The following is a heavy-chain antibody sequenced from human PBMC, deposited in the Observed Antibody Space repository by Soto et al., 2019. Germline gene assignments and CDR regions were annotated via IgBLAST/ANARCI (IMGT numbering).Heavy chain of an antibody. J-gene: IGHJ4*02. CDR2: IWYDGSNK. CDR1: GFTFSSYG. CDR3: ARDRGWSLFDY. V-gene: IGHV3-33*01. Sequence: GGSLRLSCAASGFTFSSYGMHWVRQAPGKGLEWVAVIWYDGSNKYYADSVKGRFTISRDNAKNTLYLQMNSLRAEDTAVYYCARDRGWSLFDYWGQGTLVTVSS. D-gene: IGHD6-19*01.